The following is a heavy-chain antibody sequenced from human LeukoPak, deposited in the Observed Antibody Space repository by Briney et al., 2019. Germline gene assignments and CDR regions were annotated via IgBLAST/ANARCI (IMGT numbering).Heavy chain of an antibody. D-gene: IGHD3-22*01. CDR1: GYTFTGYY. J-gene: IGHJ4*02. V-gene: IGHV1-18*04. CDR3: SREFAYYYDSSGYYYEDY. CDR2: ISAYNGNT. Sequence: ASVKVSCKASGYTFTGYYMHWVRQAPGQGLEWMGRISAYNGNTNYAQKLQGRVTMTTDTSTSTAYMELRSLRSDDTAVYYCSREFAYYYDSSGYYYEDYWGQGTLVTVSS.